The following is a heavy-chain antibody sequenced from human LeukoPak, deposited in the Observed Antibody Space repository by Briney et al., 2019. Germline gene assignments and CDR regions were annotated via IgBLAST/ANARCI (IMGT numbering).Heavy chain of an antibody. CDR1: GYTFTGYY. V-gene: IGHV1-2*02. D-gene: IGHD3-9*01. J-gene: IGHJ4*02. CDR2: INPNSGGT. CDR3: ARGNYDILTGSTFNY. Sequence: ASVKVSCKASGYTFTGYYMHWVRQAPGQGLEWMGWINPNSGGTNYAQKFQGRVTMTRDTSISTAYMELSRLRSDDTAVYYCARGNYDILTGSTFNYWGQGTLVTVSS.